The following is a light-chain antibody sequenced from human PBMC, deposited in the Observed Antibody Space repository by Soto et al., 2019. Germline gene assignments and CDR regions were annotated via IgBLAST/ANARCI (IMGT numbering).Light chain of an antibody. Sequence: DIQMTQSPSSLSASLGDRVTITCRASQSIITNLNWYQQKAGKAPKLLIYAASTLQSGVPSTFSGSGSGTDFTLTISSLQPEDFATYFCQQCYGTPLTFGGGTKVDI. J-gene: IGKJ4*01. CDR2: AAS. V-gene: IGKV1-39*01. CDR1: QSIITN. CDR3: QQCYGTPLT.